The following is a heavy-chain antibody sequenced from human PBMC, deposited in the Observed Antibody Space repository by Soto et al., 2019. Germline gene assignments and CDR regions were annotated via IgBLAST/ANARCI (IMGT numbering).Heavy chain of an antibody. CDR1: GYTFTSYA. D-gene: IGHD6-19*01. J-gene: IGHJ4*02. Sequence: QVQLVQSGAEVKKPGASVKVSCKASGYTFTSYAMHWVRQAPGQRLEWMGWINAGNGNTKYSQKFQGRVTITRDTSASTADMELSSLRSEDTAVYYCARVIAVVLPFDYWGQGTLVTVSS. CDR2: INAGNGNT. V-gene: IGHV1-3*01. CDR3: ARVIAVVLPFDY.